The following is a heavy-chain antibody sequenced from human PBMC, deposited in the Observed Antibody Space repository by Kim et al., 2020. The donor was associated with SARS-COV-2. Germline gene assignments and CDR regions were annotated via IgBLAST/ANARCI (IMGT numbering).Heavy chain of an antibody. V-gene: IGHV3-30*04. CDR2: ISYDGSNR. D-gene: IGHD6-19*01. Sequence: GGSLRLSCAASGFTFSYHTIHWVRQAPGKGLEWVAVISYDGSNRYYADSVKGRFTISRDNSKNTLYLQMNTLRTADTAVYYCAMNPRSENYFQQWPGFDSWGQGTLVTVSS. CDR1: GFTFSYHT. J-gene: IGHJ4*02. CDR3: AMNPRSENYFQQWPGFDS.